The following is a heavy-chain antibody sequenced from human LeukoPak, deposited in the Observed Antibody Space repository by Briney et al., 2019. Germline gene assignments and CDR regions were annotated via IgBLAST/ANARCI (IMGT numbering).Heavy chain of an antibody. Sequence: SVKVSCKASGGTFSSYAISWVRQAPRQGLEWMGGIIPIFGTANYAQKFQGRVTITADKSTSTAYMELSSLRSEDTAVYYCALSDYGGNFAPASYWGQGTLVTVSS. V-gene: IGHV1-69*06. J-gene: IGHJ4*02. CDR3: ALSDYGGNFAPASY. CDR1: GGTFSSYA. CDR2: IIPIFGTA. D-gene: IGHD4-23*01.